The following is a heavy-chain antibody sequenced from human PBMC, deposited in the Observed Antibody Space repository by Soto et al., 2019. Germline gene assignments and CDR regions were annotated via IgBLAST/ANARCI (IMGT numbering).Heavy chain of an antibody. CDR1: GFNFGHYA. CDR2: LSFDRSNE. D-gene: IGHD1-26*01. CDR3: ARVEYSCGTPFLDY. J-gene: IGHJ4*02. Sequence: QVQLVESGGGVVQPGRSLRLSCSASGFNFGHYAMHWVRQAPGKGLEWVAALSFDRSNEYYADFLRGRFTISRDNSKNTLYLQMNSLRAEDTAVYYCARVEYSCGTPFLDYWGQGTLVTVSS. V-gene: IGHV3-30-3*01.